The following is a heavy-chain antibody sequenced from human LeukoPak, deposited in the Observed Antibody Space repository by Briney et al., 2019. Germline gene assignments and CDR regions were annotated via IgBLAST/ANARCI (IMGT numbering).Heavy chain of an antibody. Sequence: SETLSLTCTVSGGSISSYYWGWIRQPPGKGLEWIGYIYYSGSTNYNPSLKSRDTISVDTSKNQFSLKLSSVTAADTAVYYCARDRAYYDFWSGYGGYYYYMDVWGKGTTVTVSS. D-gene: IGHD3-3*01. CDR3: ARDRAYYDFWSGYGGYYYYMDV. V-gene: IGHV4-59*01. CDR1: GGSISSYY. J-gene: IGHJ6*03. CDR2: IYYSGST.